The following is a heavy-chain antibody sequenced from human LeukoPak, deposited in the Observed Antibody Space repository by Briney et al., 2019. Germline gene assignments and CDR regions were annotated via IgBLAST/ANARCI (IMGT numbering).Heavy chain of an antibody. CDR3: ARGGSSSWHGAGGY. CDR2: INPNSGGT. V-gene: IGHV1-8*02. D-gene: IGHD6-13*01. Sequence: GASVKVSCKASGGTFSNYVISWVRQAAGQGLEWMGWINPNSGGTHFAQKFQGRVTMTRNTSISTAYMELSSLRSEDTAVYYCARGGSSSWHGAGGYWGQGTLVTVSS. CDR1: GGTFSNYV. J-gene: IGHJ4*02.